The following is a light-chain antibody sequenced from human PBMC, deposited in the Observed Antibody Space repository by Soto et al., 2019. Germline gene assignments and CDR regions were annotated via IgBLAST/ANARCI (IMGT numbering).Light chain of an antibody. CDR1: SSNIGAGYD. Sequence: QSVLTQPPSVSGAPGQRVTISCTGSSSNIGAGYDVHWYQQLPGTAPKLLMYNNNNRPSGVPDRFSGSRSGTSASLAVTGLQAEDEAHYFCQAFDSSLSAVVFGGGTKLTVL. CDR3: QAFDSSLSAVV. J-gene: IGLJ2*01. CDR2: NNN. V-gene: IGLV1-40*01.